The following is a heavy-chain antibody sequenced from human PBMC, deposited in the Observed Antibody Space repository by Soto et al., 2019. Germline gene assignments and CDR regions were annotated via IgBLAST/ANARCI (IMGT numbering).Heavy chain of an antibody. CDR2: INPILSMS. Sequence: QVQLVQSGAEVKKPGSSVRVSCKASGDTFTFYSINWVRQAPGLGLEWVGRINPILSMSNYAQRFQGRVTMTADKPTSTAYMELSSLRSEDTAMYYCASSYGSGYRAFDYWGQGALVTVSS. CDR1: GDTFTFYS. D-gene: IGHD3-10*01. CDR3: ASSYGSGYRAFDY. J-gene: IGHJ4*02. V-gene: IGHV1-69*02.